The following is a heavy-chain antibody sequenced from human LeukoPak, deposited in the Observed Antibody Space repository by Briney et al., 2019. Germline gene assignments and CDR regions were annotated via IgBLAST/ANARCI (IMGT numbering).Heavy chain of an antibody. CDR3: ARDRGVVGDPGWFDP. J-gene: IGHJ5*02. CDR2: IYTSGST. CDR1: GGSISSGSYY. V-gene: IGHV4-61*02. D-gene: IGHD1-26*01. Sequence: SETLSLTCTVSGGSISSGSYYWSWIRQPAGKGLEWIGRIYTSGSTNYNPSPKSRVTISVDTSKNQFSLKLSSVTAADTAVYYCARDRGVVGDPGWFDPWGQGTLVTVSS.